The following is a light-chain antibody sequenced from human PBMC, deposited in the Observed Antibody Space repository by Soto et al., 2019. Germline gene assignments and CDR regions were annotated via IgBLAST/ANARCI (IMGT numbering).Light chain of an antibody. Sequence: DIQMTQSPSSLSASVGDRVTITCRASQSIRTYLNWYQQRPGKAPKLLIFSASSLQSVVPPRFSGSGSGTDFTLTISSLQPEDSATYYCQQGYSTLPYTFGQGTKLEI. V-gene: IGKV1-39*01. CDR2: SAS. J-gene: IGKJ2*01. CDR1: QSIRTY. CDR3: QQGYSTLPYT.